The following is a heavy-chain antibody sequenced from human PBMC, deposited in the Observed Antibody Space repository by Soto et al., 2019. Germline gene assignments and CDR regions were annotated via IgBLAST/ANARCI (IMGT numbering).Heavy chain of an antibody. CDR3: AKTPRVAWSGYDFDY. V-gene: IGHV3-23*01. D-gene: IGHD3-3*01. J-gene: IGHJ4*02. CDR2: ISGSGGST. CDR1: GFTFSSYA. Sequence: GGSLRLSCAASGFTFSSYAMSWVRQAPGKGLEWVSAISGSGGSTYYADSVKGRFTISRDNSKNTLYLQMNSLRAEDTVVYYGAKTPRVAWSGYDFDYWGQGTLVTVSS.